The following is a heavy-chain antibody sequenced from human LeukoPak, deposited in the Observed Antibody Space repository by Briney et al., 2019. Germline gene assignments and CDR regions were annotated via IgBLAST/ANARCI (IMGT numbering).Heavy chain of an antibody. J-gene: IGHJ4*02. D-gene: IGHD3-22*01. CDR3: ARERTYYYDSSGYLDY. Sequence: PSETLSLTCTVSGGSISGSSYYWGWIRQPPGKGLEWIGSIYYSGSTYYKPSLKSRVTMSVDTSKNQFSLKLSSVTAADTAVYYCARERTYYYDSSGYLDYWGQGTLVTVSS. CDR2: IYYSGST. CDR1: GGSISGSSYY. V-gene: IGHV4-39*07.